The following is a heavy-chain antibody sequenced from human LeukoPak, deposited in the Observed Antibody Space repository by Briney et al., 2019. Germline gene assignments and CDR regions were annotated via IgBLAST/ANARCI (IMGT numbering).Heavy chain of an antibody. J-gene: IGHJ4*02. V-gene: IGHV1-2*02. CDR3: ARSADYGGNSNYFDY. CDR1: GYTFTAYY. CDR2: IIPNSGAT. Sequence: GASVKVSCKASGYTFTAYYLHWVRQAPGQGLEWMGWIIPNSGATTYAQKFQGRVAMTRDTSISTAYMELSRLTSDDTAVYYCARSADYGGNSNYFDYWGQGTLVTVPS. D-gene: IGHD4-23*01.